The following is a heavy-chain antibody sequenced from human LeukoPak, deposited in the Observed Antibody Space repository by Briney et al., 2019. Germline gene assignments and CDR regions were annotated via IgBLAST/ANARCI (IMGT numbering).Heavy chain of an antibody. J-gene: IGHJ4*02. Sequence: GGSLRLSCAASGFTFSDYYMSWIRQAPGKGLEWVSYISSSGSTIYYADSLKGRFTISRDNARRSLFLQMDSLRAEDTAFYYCAKAKRNRDYLFDYWGQGTLVAVSS. CDR1: GFTFSDYY. CDR2: ISSSGSTI. V-gene: IGHV3-11*01. CDR3: AKAKRNRDYLFDY. D-gene: IGHD2/OR15-2a*01.